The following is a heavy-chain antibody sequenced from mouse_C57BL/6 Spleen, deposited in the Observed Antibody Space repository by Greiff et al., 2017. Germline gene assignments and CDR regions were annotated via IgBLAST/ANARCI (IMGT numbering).Heavy chain of an antibody. Sequence: VQLQQSGPELVKPGASVKISCKASGYSFTGYYMNWVKQSPEKSLEWIGEINPSTGGTTYNQKFKAKATLTVDKSSSTAYMQLKSLTSEDSAVYYYARDHYYYGSEKAMDYWGQGTSVTVSS. CDR3: ARDHYYYGSEKAMDY. CDR2: INPSTGGT. CDR1: GYSFTGYY. D-gene: IGHD1-1*01. J-gene: IGHJ4*01. V-gene: IGHV1-42*01.